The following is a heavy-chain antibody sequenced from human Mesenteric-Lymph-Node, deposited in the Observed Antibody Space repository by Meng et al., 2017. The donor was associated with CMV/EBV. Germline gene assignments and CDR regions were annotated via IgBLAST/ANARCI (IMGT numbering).Heavy chain of an antibody. Sequence: SETLSLTCIVSGGSISSYYWSWIRQPPGKGLEWIIYYSGSTNYNPSLKSRVTMSIDTSKNQLSLELRSVTAADTAVYYCARDPKTSSWYHFDSWGQGTLVTVSS. CDR3: ARDPKTSSWYHFDS. CDR2: YYSGST. V-gene: IGHV4-59*01. J-gene: IGHJ4*02. CDR1: GGSISSYY. D-gene: IGHD6-13*01.